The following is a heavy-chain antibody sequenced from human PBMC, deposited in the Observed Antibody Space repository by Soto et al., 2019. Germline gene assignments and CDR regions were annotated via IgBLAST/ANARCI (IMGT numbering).Heavy chain of an antibody. CDR3: ARWEQPLFDY. J-gene: IGHJ4*02. Sequence: QVQLVESGGGVVQPGRSLRLSCAASGFSVSAYTVHWVRQAPGKGLEWVAVISSDGNHKYYTDSVKGRFAISRDTSTNTVVLMMSSLGPEDAAVYYCARWEQPLFDYWGQGTLVTVSS. V-gene: IGHV3-30*09. CDR2: ISSDGNHK. CDR1: GFSVSAYT. D-gene: IGHD1-1*01.